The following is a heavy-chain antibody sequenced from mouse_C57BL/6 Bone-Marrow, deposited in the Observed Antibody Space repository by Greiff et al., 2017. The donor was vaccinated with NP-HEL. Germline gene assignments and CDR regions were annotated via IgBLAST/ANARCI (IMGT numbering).Heavy chain of an antibody. V-gene: IGHV2-9-1*01. CDR2: IWTGGGT. J-gene: IGHJ2*01. D-gene: IGHD1-1*01. CDR1: GFSLTSYA. Sequence: QVQLQQSGPGLVAPSQSLSITCTVSGFSLTSYAISWVRQPPGKGLEWLGVIWTGGGTNYNSALKSRLSISKDNSKSQVFLKMNSLQTDDTARYYCSRNYPIYYGSSSEYYFDYWGQGTTLTVSS. CDR3: SRNYPIYYGSSSEYYFDY.